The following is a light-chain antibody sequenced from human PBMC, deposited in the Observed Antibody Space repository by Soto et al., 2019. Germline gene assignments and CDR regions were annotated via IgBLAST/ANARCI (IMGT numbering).Light chain of an antibody. Sequence: QSALTQPASVSGSPGQSITISCTGTSSDVGAYNYVSWYQQHPGKAPKLMIYDVSNRPSGVSNRFSGSKSSNTASLTISGLQAEDEADYYCSSYTSISTVVFGGGTKLTVL. J-gene: IGLJ2*01. CDR2: DVS. CDR3: SSYTSISTVV. V-gene: IGLV2-14*01. CDR1: SSDVGAYNY.